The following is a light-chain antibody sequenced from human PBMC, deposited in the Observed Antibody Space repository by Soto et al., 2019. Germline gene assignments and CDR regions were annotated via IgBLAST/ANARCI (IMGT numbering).Light chain of an antibody. CDR2: SLD. J-gene: IGLJ3*02. CDR1: TSNIGSNP. V-gene: IGLV1-44*01. CDR3: AVWDDSLNGWV. Sequence: QPVLTQPPSASGTPGQSVTISCSGSTSNIGSNPVNWYQQLPGTAPKLLIYSLDQRPSGVPDRFSGSKSGTSASLAISGLQSEDEADYYCAVWDDSLNGWVFGGGTKVTVL.